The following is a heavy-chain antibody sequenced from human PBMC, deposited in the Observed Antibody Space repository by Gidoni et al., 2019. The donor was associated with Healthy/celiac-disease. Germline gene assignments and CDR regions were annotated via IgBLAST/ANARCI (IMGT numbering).Heavy chain of an antibody. CDR2: IYYSGST. V-gene: IGHV4-59*01. J-gene: IGHJ3*02. D-gene: IGHD3-10*01. CDR1: GGSISSYY. Sequence: QVQLQESCSGLVKTSETLSLTCTVSGGSISSYYWSWIRQPPGKGLEWIGYIYYSGSTNYNPSLKSRVTISVDTSKNQFALKLSSVTAADTAVYYCARDRGAFDIWGQGTMVTVSS. CDR3: ARDRGAFDI.